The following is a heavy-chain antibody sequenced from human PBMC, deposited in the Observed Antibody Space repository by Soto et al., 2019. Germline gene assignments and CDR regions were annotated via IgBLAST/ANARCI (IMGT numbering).Heavy chain of an antibody. J-gene: IGHJ6*02. Sequence: ASVKVSCKASGYTFTTYYPHWVRQAPGQGLEWMGIINPDTGSTSSAQNFRGRVSVTRDTSTSTVYMELYSLSSEDTAVYYCARDPNFSLTFHYYGMDVWGQGTTVTVSS. CDR3: ARDPNFSLTFHYYGMDV. V-gene: IGHV1-46*01. CDR2: INPDTGST. CDR1: GYTFTTYY.